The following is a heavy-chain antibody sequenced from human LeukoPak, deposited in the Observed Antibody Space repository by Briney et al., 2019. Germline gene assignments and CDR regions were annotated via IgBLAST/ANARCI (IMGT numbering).Heavy chain of an antibody. D-gene: IGHD3-22*01. CDR2: IKHDGSEE. CDR1: GFTFSTFW. Sequence: GGSLRLSCAASGFTFSTFWMSWVRQAPGKGLEWLANIKHDGSEEYYVDSVKGRFTISRDNAKNSLYLQMNSLRAEDTAVYYCARDYYYDSSGRDHYYFDYWGQGTLVTVSS. J-gene: IGHJ4*02. CDR3: ARDYYYDSSGRDHYYFDY. V-gene: IGHV3-7*01.